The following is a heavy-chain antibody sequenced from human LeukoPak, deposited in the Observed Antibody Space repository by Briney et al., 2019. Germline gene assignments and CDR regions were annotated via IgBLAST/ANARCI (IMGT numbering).Heavy chain of an antibody. CDR2: IYPGDSDT. CDR3: ARHAQDYGDYEYYFDY. Sequence: GESLKISCKGSGYSFTSYWIGWMRQMPGKGLEWMGIIYPGDSDTRYSPSFQGQVTISADKSISTAYLQWSSLKASDTVMYYCARHAQDYGDYEYYFDYWGQGTLVTVSS. CDR1: GYSFTSYW. D-gene: IGHD4-17*01. V-gene: IGHV5-51*01. J-gene: IGHJ4*02.